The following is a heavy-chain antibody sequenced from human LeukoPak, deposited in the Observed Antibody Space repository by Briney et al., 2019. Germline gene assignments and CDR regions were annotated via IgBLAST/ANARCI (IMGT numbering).Heavy chain of an antibody. CDR3: ARSGSYYYDAFDI. CDR2: IYYSGST. D-gene: IGHD1-26*01. CDR1: GGYICSGDYY. J-gene: IGHJ3*02. Sequence: SETLSLTCTVSGGYICSGDYYWSWIRQPPGKGLEWFGYIYYSGSTYYNPSLKSRVTISVDTSKNQFSLKLSSVPASVTAVYYSARSGSYYYDAFDIWGQGTMVTVSS. V-gene: IGHV4-30-4*08.